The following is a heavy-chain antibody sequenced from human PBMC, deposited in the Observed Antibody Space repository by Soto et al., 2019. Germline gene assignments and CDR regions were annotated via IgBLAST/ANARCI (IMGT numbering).Heavy chain of an antibody. Sequence: ASVKVSCKASGYTFTSYGISWVRQAPGQGLEWMGWISAYNGNTNSPQKLQGRVTMTTDTSTSTAYMELRSLRSDDTAVYYCVRSSITIFGVVITPNWFDPWGQGTLVTVSS. V-gene: IGHV1-18*01. CDR2: ISAYNGNT. CDR1: GYTFTSYG. J-gene: IGHJ5*02. CDR3: VRSSITIFGVVITPNWFDP. D-gene: IGHD3-3*01.